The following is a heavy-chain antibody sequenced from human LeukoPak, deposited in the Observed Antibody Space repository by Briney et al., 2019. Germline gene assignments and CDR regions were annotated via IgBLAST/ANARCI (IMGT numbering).Heavy chain of an antibody. CDR1: GFIFSSYA. CDR3: AKDRAIVVVPAARRFDY. CDR2: ISGSGGST. V-gene: IGHV3-23*01. D-gene: IGHD2-2*01. J-gene: IGHJ4*02. Sequence: GGSLRLSCAASGFIFSSYAMSWVRQAPGKGLEWVSAISGSGGSTYYADSVKGRFAISRDNSKNTLYLQMNSLRAEDTAVYYCAKDRAIVVVPAARRFDYWGQGTLVTVSS.